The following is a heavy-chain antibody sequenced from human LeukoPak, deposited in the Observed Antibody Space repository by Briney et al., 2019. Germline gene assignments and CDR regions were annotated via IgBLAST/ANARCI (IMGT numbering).Heavy chain of an antibody. V-gene: IGHV5-51*01. CDR1: GYSFTSYW. J-gene: IGHJ3*02. CDR3: ARRSRVRIGDAFDI. D-gene: IGHD2-2*01. CDR2: IYPGESDT. Sequence: GESLKISCKGSGYSFTSYWIGWVRQMPGKGVGWLGIIYPGESDTTYSPSFQGQVTISADKSISTAYLQWSSLKASDTAMYYCARRSRVRIGDAFDIWGQGTMVTVSS.